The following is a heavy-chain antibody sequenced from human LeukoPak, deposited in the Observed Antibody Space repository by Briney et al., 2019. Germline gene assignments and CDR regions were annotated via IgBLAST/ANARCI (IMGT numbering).Heavy chain of an antibody. CDR2: IYSGGST. Sequence: GGSLRLSCAASGFTVRSNYMSWVRQAPGKGLEWVSIIYSGGSTYYADSVKGRFTISRDDSKNTLSLQMNSLRVEDTATYYCARDLAWGAFDYWGQGTLVTVSS. V-gene: IGHV3-53*01. J-gene: IGHJ4*02. D-gene: IGHD7-27*01. CDR1: GFTVRSNY. CDR3: ARDLAWGAFDY.